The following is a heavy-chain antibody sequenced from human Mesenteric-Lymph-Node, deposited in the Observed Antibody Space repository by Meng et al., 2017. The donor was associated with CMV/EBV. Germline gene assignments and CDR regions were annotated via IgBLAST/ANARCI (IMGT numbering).Heavy chain of an antibody. CDR3: ARGNTMVRGVFDY. V-gene: IGHV4-4*02. CDR1: GGSISSSNW. D-gene: IGHD3-10*01. J-gene: IGHJ4*02. Sequence: AVSGGSISSSNWLGWGRQPPGKGLGWIGKIYHSGSTNYNPSLKSRVTISVDKSKNQFSLKLSSVTAADTAVYYCARGNTMVRGVFDYWGQGTLVTVSS. CDR2: IYHSGST.